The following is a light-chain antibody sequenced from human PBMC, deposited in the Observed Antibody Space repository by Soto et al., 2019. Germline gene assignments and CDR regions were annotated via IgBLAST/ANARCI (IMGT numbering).Light chain of an antibody. Sequence: AIQLTQSPSSLSASVGDRVTITCRTSQGISSALAWYQQKPGRAPKVLIYDASTLESGVPSRFSGSGSGTDFTLTISSLQPEDFATYYCQQFITYPLAIPFGQGTRLELK. CDR2: DAS. CDR3: QQFITYPLAIP. J-gene: IGKJ5*01. V-gene: IGKV1-13*02. CDR1: QGISSA.